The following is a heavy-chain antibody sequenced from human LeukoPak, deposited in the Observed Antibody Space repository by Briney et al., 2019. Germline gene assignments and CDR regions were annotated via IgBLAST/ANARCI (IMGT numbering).Heavy chain of an antibody. J-gene: IGHJ4*02. Sequence: SETLSLTCTVSGDSISSNYWTWIRQPAGKGLEWIGRMYTSGSTNYKPSLKSRVTMSVDTSKNQFSLKLSSVTAAATAVYYCARESGGSRPLDHWGQGTPVTVSS. CDR1: GDSISSNY. V-gene: IGHV4-4*07. CDR3: ARESGGSRPLDH. CDR2: MYTSGST. D-gene: IGHD3-16*01.